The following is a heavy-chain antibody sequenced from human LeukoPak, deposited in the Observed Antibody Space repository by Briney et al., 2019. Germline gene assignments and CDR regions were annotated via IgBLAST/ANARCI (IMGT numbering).Heavy chain of an antibody. V-gene: IGHV3-74*01. D-gene: IGHD4-11*01. Sequence: GGSLRLSCAASGFTFNQYWMHWVRQAPGAGLEWVSRLKTDGSRTNYADSVKGRFTISRDNARNTVYLQMNSLRAEDTAVYYCSRDHPGSNSLDYWGRGTLVTVSS. J-gene: IGHJ4*02. CDR3: SRDHPGSNSLDY. CDR2: LKTDGSRT. CDR1: GFTFNQYW.